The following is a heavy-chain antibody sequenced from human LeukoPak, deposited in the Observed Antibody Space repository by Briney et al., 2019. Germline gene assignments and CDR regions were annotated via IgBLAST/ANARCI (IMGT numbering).Heavy chain of an antibody. V-gene: IGHV3-21*01. D-gene: IGHD1-26*01. J-gene: IGHJ3*02. CDR1: GFTFSSYS. CDR2: ISSSSSYI. CDR3: VDVGVTDAFYI. Sequence: GGSLRLSCAASGFTFSSYSMNWVRQAPGKGLEWVSSISSSSSYIYYADSVKGRFTISRDNAKNSLYLQMNSLRAEDTAVYYCVDVGVTDAFYIWGKGTMVTVSS.